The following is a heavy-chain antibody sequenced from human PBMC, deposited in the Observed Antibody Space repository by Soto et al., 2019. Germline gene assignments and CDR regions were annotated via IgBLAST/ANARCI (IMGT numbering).Heavy chain of an antibody. CDR1: GFTFSTYG. V-gene: IGHV3-30*18. Sequence: QVQLVESGGGVVQPGRSLRLSCAASGFTFSTYGVHWVRQAPGKGLEWVAVISFDASYKYFADSVKGRFTISRDNSKNTLYLQLNSLRAEDTAVYYCAQDQAHSGYYYSYGMDVWGQGTTVTVSS. D-gene: IGHD3-10*01. CDR2: ISFDASYK. J-gene: IGHJ6*02. CDR3: AQDQAHSGYYYSYGMDV.